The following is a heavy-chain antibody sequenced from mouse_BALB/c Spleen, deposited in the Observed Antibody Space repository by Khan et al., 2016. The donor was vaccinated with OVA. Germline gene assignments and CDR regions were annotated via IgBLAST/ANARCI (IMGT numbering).Heavy chain of an antibody. Sequence: QVQLQQSGGDLMKPGASVKISCKATGYTFSSYWIEWVKQRPGHGLEWIGQTFPGSVSTTYNEKFKGKATFTADTSSNTAYMQLSSLTSEGSAVYCCARGGCGGFAYWGQGTLVTVSA. J-gene: IGHJ3*01. V-gene: IGHV1-9*01. CDR3: ARGGCGGFAY. CDR1: GYTFSSYW. CDR2: TFPGSVST.